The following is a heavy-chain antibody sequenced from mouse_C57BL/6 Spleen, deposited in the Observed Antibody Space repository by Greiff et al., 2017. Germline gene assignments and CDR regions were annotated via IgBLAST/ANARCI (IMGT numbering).Heavy chain of an antibody. J-gene: IGHJ4*01. Sequence: DVKLEESGEGLVKPGGSLKLSCAASGFTFSSYAMSWVRQTPEKRLEWVAYISSGGDYIYYADTVKGRFTISRDNARNTLYLQMSSLKSEDTAMYYCTRVDYYGSSPYYYAMDYWGQGTSVTVSS. CDR3: TRVDYYGSSPYYYAMDY. V-gene: IGHV5-9-1*02. D-gene: IGHD1-1*01. CDR1: GFTFSSYA. CDR2: ISSGGDYI.